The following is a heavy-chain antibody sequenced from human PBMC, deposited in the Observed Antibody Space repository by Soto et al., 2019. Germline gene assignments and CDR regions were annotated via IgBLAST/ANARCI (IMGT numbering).Heavy chain of an antibody. J-gene: IGHJ6*02. CDR3: AKAQGYCSSTSCREAYYYYGMDV. CDR1: GFTFISYG. V-gene: IGHV3-30*18. CDR2: ISYDGNNK. D-gene: IGHD2-2*01. Sequence: LRLSCVASGFTFISYGMHWVRQAPGKGLEWVAVISYDGNNKYHVDSVKGRFTISRDNSKNTLFLQMNSLRAEDTAVYYCAKAQGYCSSTSCREAYYYYGMDVWGQGTTVTVSS.